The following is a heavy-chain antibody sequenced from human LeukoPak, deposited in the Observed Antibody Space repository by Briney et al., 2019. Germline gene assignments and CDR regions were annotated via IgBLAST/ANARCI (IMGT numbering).Heavy chain of an antibody. V-gene: IGHV1-2*02. CDR1: GYIFTSYG. J-gene: IGHJ2*01. Sequence: ASVNVSCKASGYIFTSYGITWVRQAPGQGLEWMGWINPNSGGTNYAQRSQGRVTMTRDTSISTAYMELSRLRSDDTAVYYCARGVGPRYFDLWGRGTLVTVSS. D-gene: IGHD1-26*01. CDR3: ARGVGPRYFDL. CDR2: INPNSGGT.